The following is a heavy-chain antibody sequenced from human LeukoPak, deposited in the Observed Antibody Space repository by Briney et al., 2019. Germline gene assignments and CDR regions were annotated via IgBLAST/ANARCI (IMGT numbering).Heavy chain of an antibody. CDR2: IDPSGGST. D-gene: IGHD1-26*01. Sequence: ASVKVSCKASGYTFTNHYIHCVRQAPGQGLEWMGIIDPSGGSTSYAQKSQGRVTMTRDMSTSTVYMELSSLRSEDTAVYHCARGSSGSYLNYFDYWGQGTLVTVSS. CDR1: GYTFTNHY. V-gene: IGHV1-46*01. CDR3: ARGSSGSYLNYFDY. J-gene: IGHJ4*02.